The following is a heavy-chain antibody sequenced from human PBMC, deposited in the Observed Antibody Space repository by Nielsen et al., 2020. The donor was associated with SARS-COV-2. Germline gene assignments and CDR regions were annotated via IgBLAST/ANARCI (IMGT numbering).Heavy chain of an antibody. D-gene: IGHD2-2*01. CDR3: ARGSIVVVPAAARRYYYYYSMDV. Sequence: VRQAPGKGLEWVAVISYDGSNKYYADSVKGRFTISRDNSKNTLYLQMNSLRAEDTAVYYCARGSIVVVPAAARRYYYYYSMDVWGQGTTVTVSS. V-gene: IGHV3-30-3*01. CDR2: ISYDGSNK. J-gene: IGHJ6*02.